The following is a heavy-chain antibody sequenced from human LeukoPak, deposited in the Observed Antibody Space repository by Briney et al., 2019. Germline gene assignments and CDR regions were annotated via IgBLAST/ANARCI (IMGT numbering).Heavy chain of an antibody. J-gene: IGHJ4*02. V-gene: IGHV3-21*01. CDR2: TSSSSSYI. CDR3: ARRTGYCSSTSCYPERFDY. D-gene: IGHD2-2*01. CDR1: GFTFSSYS. Sequence: PGGSLRLSCAASGFTFSSYSMNWVRQAPGKGLEWVSSTSSSSSYIYYADSVKGRFTISRDNAKNSLYLQMNSLRAEDTAVYYCARRTGYCSSTSCYPERFDYWGQGTLVTVSS.